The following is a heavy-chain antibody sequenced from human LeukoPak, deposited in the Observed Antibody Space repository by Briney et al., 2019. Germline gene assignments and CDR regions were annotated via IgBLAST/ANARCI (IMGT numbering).Heavy chain of an antibody. V-gene: IGHV3-48*04. J-gene: IGHJ4*02. D-gene: IGHD2/OR15-2a*01. Sequence: GGSLRLSCAVSGFTFRSYSMNWVRQAPEKGLEWISYISTTSNTISYADSVKGRFTISRDNAKNSMYLQMSSLRAEDTALYYCARALSITPYYFDYWGLGTLVTVSS. CDR3: ARALSITPYYFDY. CDR2: ISTTSNTI. CDR1: GFTFRSYS.